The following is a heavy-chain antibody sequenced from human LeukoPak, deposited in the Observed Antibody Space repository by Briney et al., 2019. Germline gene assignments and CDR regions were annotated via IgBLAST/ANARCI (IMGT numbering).Heavy chain of an antibody. Sequence: SETLSLTRAVSGASLSGYYWSWIRQSPGKGLEWIGEINHGGFTNYNPSLKSRVTVSVDTSRNQIALRLSSLTAADTAVFFCARSHLWPSGTFDIWGQGTVVAVSS. V-gene: IGHV4-34*01. CDR2: INHGGFT. J-gene: IGHJ3*02. D-gene: IGHD5-18*01. CDR1: GASLSGYY. CDR3: ARSHLWPSGTFDI.